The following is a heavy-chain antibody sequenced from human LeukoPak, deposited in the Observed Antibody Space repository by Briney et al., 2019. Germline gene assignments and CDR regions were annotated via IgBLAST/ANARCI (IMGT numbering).Heavy chain of an antibody. Sequence: PGGSLRLSCAASGFTFSDYYMSWIRQAPGKGLEWVSYISSSSSYTNYADSVKGRFTISRDNAKNPLYLQMNSLRAEDTAVYYCVKSSDRMRTHDYWGQGTLVTVSS. J-gene: IGHJ4*02. D-gene: IGHD3-10*01. CDR1: GFTFSDYY. V-gene: IGHV3-11*03. CDR2: ISSSSSYT. CDR3: VKSSDRMRTHDY.